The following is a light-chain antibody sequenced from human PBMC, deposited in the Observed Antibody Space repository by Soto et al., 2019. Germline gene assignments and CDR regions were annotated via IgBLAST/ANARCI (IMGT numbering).Light chain of an antibody. Sequence: QSVLTQPASISGSPGQSIAISCTATNSDISAYNYVSWYQQHPGQAPKLVSSDVTNRPSGVSDRFSGSKSVDTASLTISGLQPEDEADYYCSSITTTSTKVFVGGTPVNV. CDR2: DVT. J-gene: IGLJ2*01. CDR3: SSITTTSTKV. V-gene: IGLV2-14*03. CDR1: NSDISAYNY.